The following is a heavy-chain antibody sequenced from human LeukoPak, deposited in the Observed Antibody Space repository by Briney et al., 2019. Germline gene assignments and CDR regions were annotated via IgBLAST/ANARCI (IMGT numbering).Heavy chain of an antibody. V-gene: IGHV4-59*06. J-gene: IGHJ4*02. CDR1: GGSISSYY. D-gene: IGHD5-18*01. CDR3: AREAAVTKVYYFDY. Sequence: SETLSLTCTVSGGSISSYYWSWIRQHPGKGLEWIGYIYYSGSTYYNPSLKSRVTISVDTSKNQFSLKLSSVTAADTAVYYCAREAAVTKVYYFDYWGQGTLVTVSS. CDR2: IYYSGST.